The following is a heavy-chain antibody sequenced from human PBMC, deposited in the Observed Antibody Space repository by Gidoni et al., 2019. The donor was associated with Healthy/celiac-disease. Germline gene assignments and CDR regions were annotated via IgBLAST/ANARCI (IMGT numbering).Heavy chain of an antibody. D-gene: IGHD1-26*01. CDR2: IYYSGST. CDR1: GGSISSYY. J-gene: IGHJ3*02. Sequence: QVQLQESGPGLVKPSETLSLTCTVSGGSISSYYWSWIRQPPGKGLEWIGYIYYSGSTNYNPSLKSRVTISVDTSKNQFSLKLSSVTAADTAVYYCARLVGASAFDIWGQGTMVTVSS. V-gene: IGHV4-59*01. CDR3: ARLVGASAFDI.